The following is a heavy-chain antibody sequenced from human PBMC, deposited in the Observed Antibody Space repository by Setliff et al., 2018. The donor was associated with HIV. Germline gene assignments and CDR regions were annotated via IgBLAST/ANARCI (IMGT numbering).Heavy chain of an antibody. J-gene: IGHJ4*02. V-gene: IGHV3-21*03. CDR3: ARAPDY. Sequence: PGGSLRLSCAASGFTFSSYSMIWVRQAPGKGLEWVSSISSSSDYTFYADALKDRLTISRDNANHTLYLQVNSLRAEDTAVYYCARAPDYWGQGTLVTVSS. CDR1: GFTFSSYS. CDR2: ISSSSDYT.